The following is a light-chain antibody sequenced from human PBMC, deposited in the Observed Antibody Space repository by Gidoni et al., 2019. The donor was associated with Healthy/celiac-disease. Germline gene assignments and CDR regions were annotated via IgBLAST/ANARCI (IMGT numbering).Light chain of an antibody. J-gene: IGKJ2*01. V-gene: IGKV1-33*01. CDR3: QQYDNPPGT. CDR1: QDISNY. Sequence: QMTQSPSSLSASVGDRVTITCQASQDISNYLNWYQQKPGKSPKLLIYDASNLETGVPSRFSGSGSGTDFTFTISSLQPEDIATYYCQQYDNPPGTFGQGTKLEIK. CDR2: DAS.